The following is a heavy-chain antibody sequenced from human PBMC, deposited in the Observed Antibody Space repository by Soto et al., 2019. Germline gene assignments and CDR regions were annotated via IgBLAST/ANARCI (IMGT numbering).Heavy chain of an antibody. Sequence: GGSLRLSCAASGFTFSNYEMHWVRQAPGKGLEYVSGISNNGAHTDYAKSVKGRFTISRDNSKNTLYLQMGSLRAEDMAVYYCARDASDYIFDYWGQGTLVTVSS. J-gene: IGHJ4*02. CDR1: GFTFSNYE. V-gene: IGHV3-64*01. CDR2: ISNNGAHT. D-gene: IGHD4-17*01. CDR3: ARDASDYIFDY.